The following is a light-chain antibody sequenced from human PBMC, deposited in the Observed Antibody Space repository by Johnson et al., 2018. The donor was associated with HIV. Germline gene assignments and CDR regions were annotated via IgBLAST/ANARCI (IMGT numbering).Light chain of an antibody. Sequence: QSVLTQPPSVSAAPGQKVTISCSGSSSNIGNNYVSWYQQLPGRAPKLLIYDNNKRPSGIPDRFSGSKSGTSATLGITGLQTGEEADYYCGTWDGSLRGGFCGTGTKVTVL. J-gene: IGLJ1*01. CDR3: GTWDGSLRGGF. CDR1: SSNIGNNY. CDR2: DNN. V-gene: IGLV1-51*01.